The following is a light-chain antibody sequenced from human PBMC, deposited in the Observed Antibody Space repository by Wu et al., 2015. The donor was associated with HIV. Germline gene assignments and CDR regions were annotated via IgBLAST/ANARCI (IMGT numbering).Light chain of an antibody. V-gene: IGKV3-11*01. CDR3: QQRTDWR. CDR1: ESVRSY. J-gene: IGKJ1*01. Sequence: EIVLTQSPATLSLSPGDRVTLSCRASESVRSYLAWYLQKPGQAPRLLIYDASNRASGVPARFSGSGSGTDFSLTISSLEPEDFGVYYCQQRTDWRFGQ. CDR2: DAS.